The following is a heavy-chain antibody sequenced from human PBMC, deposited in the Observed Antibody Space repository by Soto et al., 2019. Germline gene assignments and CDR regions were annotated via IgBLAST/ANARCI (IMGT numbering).Heavy chain of an antibody. Sequence: PSETLSLTCTVSGGSISSYYWSWIRQPPGKGLEWIGYIYYSGSTNYNPSLKSRVTISVDTSKNQFSLKLSSATAADTAVYYCARRDSSLLFDYWGQGTXVTVSS. J-gene: IGHJ4*02. CDR2: IYYSGST. CDR1: GGSISSYY. V-gene: IGHV4-59*08. CDR3: ARRDSSLLFDY.